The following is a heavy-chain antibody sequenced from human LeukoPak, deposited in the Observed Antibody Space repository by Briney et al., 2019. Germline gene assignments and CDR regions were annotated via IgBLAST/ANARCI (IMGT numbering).Heavy chain of an antibody. J-gene: IGHJ4*02. CDR2: IKTDGSST. Sequence: GGSLRLSCAASGFTFSSYWMHWVRHAPRKGLVWVARIKTDGSSTQYADSVKGRFTISRDNAKNTLYLQMNSLRAEDTAVYYCVRDLEGYNYWGQGTLVTVSS. CDR1: GFTFSSYW. D-gene: IGHD3-3*01. V-gene: IGHV3-74*03. CDR3: VRDLEGYNY.